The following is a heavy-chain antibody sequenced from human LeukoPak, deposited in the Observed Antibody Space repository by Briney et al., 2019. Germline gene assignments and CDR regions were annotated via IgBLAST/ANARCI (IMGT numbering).Heavy chain of an antibody. J-gene: IGHJ4*02. CDR3: ARGSRGDGYNSY. Sequence: SETLSLTCTVSGYSLSSGYYWGWIRQPPGKGLEWIGSIYHSGSTYYNPSLKTRVTISVDTSKNQFSLKLSSVTAADTAVYYCARGSRGDGYNSYWGQGTLVTVSS. V-gene: IGHV4-38-2*02. CDR1: GYSLSSGYY. CDR2: IYHSGST. D-gene: IGHD5-24*01.